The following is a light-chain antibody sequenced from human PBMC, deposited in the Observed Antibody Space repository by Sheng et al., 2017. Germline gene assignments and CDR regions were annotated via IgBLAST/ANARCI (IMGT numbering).Light chain of an antibody. CDR2: GKN. Sequence: SSELTQDPAVSVALGQTVRDHMPRRQPQKLLCNLVPAEARTGPRLVIYGKNNRPSGIPDRFSGLQVRKHSFLDITGAQAEDEADYYCNSRDFSDDHVVFGGGTKLTVL. CDR1: PQKLL. V-gene: IGLV3-19*01. J-gene: IGLJ2*01. CDR3: NSRDFSDDHVV.